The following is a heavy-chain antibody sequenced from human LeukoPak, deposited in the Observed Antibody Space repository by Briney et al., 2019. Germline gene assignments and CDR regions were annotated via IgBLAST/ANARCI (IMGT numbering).Heavy chain of an antibody. V-gene: IGHV1-2*02. CDR1: GYTFTGYY. J-gene: IGHJ5*02. CDR2: INPNSGGT. Sequence: ASVKVSCKASGYTFTGYYMHWVRQAPGPGLEWMGWINPNSGGTNYAQKFQGRVTMTKDTSISTAYIELSRLRSDDTAVYYCARLHYCTNGVCYDGGYNWFDPWGQGTLVTVSS. CDR3: ARLHYCTNGVCYDGGYNWFDP. D-gene: IGHD2-8*01.